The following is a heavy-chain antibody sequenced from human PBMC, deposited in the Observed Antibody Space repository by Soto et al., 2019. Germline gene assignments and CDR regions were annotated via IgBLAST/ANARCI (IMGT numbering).Heavy chain of an antibody. CDR1: GGSISSYY. Sequence: SETLSLTCTVSGGSISSYYWSWIRQPPGKGLEWIGYIYYSGSTNYNPSLKSRVTISVDTSKNQFSLKLSSVTAADTAVYYCARELYYYDSSGYYRYNWFDPWGQGTLVTVSS. V-gene: IGHV4-59*01. J-gene: IGHJ5*02. CDR3: ARELYYYDSSGYYRYNWFDP. CDR2: IYYSGST. D-gene: IGHD3-22*01.